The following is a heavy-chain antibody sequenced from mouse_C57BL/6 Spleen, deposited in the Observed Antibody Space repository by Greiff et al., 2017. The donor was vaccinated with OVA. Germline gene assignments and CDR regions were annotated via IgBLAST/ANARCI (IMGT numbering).Heavy chain of an antibody. CDR2: ISDGGSYT. J-gene: IGHJ1*03. CDR3: ARDEGDYDGSWYFDV. Sequence: DVKLVESGGGLVKPGGSLKLSCAASGFTFSSYAMSWVRQTPEKRLEWVATISDGGSYTYYPDNVKGRFTISRDNAKNNLYLQMSHLKSEDTAMYYCARDEGDYDGSWYFDVWGTGTTVTVSS. D-gene: IGHD2-4*01. CDR1: GFTFSSYA. V-gene: IGHV5-4*01.